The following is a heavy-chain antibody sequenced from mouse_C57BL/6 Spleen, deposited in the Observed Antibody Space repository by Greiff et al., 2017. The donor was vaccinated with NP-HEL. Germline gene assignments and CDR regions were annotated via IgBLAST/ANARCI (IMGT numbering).Heavy chain of an antibody. V-gene: IGHV1-50*01. D-gene: IGHD1-1*01. J-gene: IGHJ4*01. CDR3: ARRDYYGSSYGYYAMDY. CDR2: IDPSNSYT. Sequence: QVQLQQPGAELVKPGASVKLSCKASGYTFTSYWMQWVKQRPGQGLEWIGEIDPSNSYTNYNQKFKGKATLTVDTSSSTAYMQLSSLTSEDSAVYYGARRDYYGSSYGYYAMDYWGQGTSVTVSS. CDR1: GYTFTSYW.